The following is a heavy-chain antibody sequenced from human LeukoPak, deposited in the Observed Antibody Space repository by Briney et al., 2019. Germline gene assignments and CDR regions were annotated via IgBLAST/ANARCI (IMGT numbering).Heavy chain of an antibody. D-gene: IGHD3-22*01. CDR1: GGSISSGGYS. Sequence: PSQTLSLTCAVSGGSISSGGYSWSWIRQPPGKGLEWIGYICHSGSTYYNPSLKSRVTISVDRSKNQFSLKLSSVTAADTAVYYCARAGDYYDSSGYYRGRGAFDIWGQGTMVTVSS. J-gene: IGHJ3*02. V-gene: IGHV4-30-2*01. CDR3: ARAGDYYDSSGYYRGRGAFDI. CDR2: ICHSGST.